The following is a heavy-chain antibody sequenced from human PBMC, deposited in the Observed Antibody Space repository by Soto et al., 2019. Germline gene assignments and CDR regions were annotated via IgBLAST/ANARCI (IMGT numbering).Heavy chain of an antibody. CDR1: GFSLTTDGVG. Sequence: QITLKESGPTLVKPTQTLTLTCTVSGFSLTTDGVGVGWIRQPPGKTLEWLALIYWDDDKVYRPSLASRLTITKDASENQVVLTMTNMDPVDTATYYCVHTSLYQGDFWGRVTLVTVSS. D-gene: IGHD2-2*01. CDR2: IYWDDDK. J-gene: IGHJ4*02. CDR3: VHTSLYQGDF. V-gene: IGHV2-5*02.